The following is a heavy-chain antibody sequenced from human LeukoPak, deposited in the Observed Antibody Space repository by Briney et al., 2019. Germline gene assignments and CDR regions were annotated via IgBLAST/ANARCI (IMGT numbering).Heavy chain of an antibody. V-gene: IGHV3-30*04. Sequence: GGSLRLSCAASGFTFISYAIHWVRQAPGKGLEWVAVISFHGTDTFYADSVKGRFTISGDNSKNTLYVQMNSLRAEDTAVYYCAKGGGTGYSSSWYSNWGQGTLVTVSS. CDR1: GFTFISYA. J-gene: IGHJ4*02. CDR3: AKGGGTGYSSSWYSN. CDR2: ISFHGTDT. D-gene: IGHD6-13*01.